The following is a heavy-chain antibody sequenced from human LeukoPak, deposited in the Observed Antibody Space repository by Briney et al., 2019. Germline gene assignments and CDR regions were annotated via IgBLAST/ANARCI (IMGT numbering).Heavy chain of an antibody. CDR1: GGTFSSYA. CDR2: IIPIFGTA. CDR3: APGGHIAVAGTGGY. V-gene: IGHV1-69*01. J-gene: IGHJ4*02. Sequence: ASVKVSSKASGGTFSSYAISWVRQAPGQGLEWMGGIIPIFGTANYAQKFQGRVTITADESTSTAYMELSSLRAEDTAVYYCAPGGHIAVAGTGGYWGQGTLVTVSS. D-gene: IGHD6-19*01.